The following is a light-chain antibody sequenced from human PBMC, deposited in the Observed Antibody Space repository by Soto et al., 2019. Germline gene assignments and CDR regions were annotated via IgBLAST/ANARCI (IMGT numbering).Light chain of an antibody. J-gene: IGKJ1*01. CDR2: DAA. Sequence: IVLTQSPVTLSLSPGERATLSCRASQSVRSNYLAWYQQKLGQAPRVLIYDAASRARGIPDRFSGSGSGTDFTLTISRLEPEDFAVYYCQQSGDSAWTFGQGTKVDIK. CDR1: QSVRSNY. CDR3: QQSGDSAWT. V-gene: IGKV3-20*01.